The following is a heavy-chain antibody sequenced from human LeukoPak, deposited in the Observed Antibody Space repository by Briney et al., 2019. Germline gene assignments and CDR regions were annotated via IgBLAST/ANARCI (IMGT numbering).Heavy chain of an antibody. CDR1: GFTFDNYA. V-gene: IGHV3-9*01. Sequence: PGGSLRLSCAASGFTFDNYAMNWVRQVPGKGLEWISLISWNSGTIGYADSVKGRFTISRDNANNFLYLQMNSLRAEDTALYYCARAYKDRSLAGKKEFFQHXGQXTLVTVSS. D-gene: IGHD6-19*01. CDR3: ARAYKDRSLAGKKEFFQH. CDR2: ISWNSGTI. J-gene: IGHJ1*01.